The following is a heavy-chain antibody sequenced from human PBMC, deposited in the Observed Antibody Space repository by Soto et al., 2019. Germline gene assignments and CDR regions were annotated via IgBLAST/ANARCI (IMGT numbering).Heavy chain of an antibody. CDR1: GGSISSYY. CDR2: IYYSGST. J-gene: IGHJ5*02. V-gene: IGHV4-59*01. D-gene: IGHD4-17*01. Sequence: SETLSLTCTVSGGSISSYYWSWIRQPPGKGLEWIGYIYYSGSTNYNPSLKSRVTISVDTSKNQFSLKLSSVTAADTAVYYCARGRDGDYVLGGDWFDPWGQGTLVTVSS. CDR3: ARGRDGDYVLGGDWFDP.